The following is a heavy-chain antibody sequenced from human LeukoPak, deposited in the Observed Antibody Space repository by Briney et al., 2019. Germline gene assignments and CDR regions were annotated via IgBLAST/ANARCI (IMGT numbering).Heavy chain of an antibody. D-gene: IGHD7-27*01. CDR2: FHYSGTT. J-gene: IGHJ4*02. CDR1: HVSISTYY. V-gene: IGHV4-59*01. CDR3: ARVDANWGVVDY. Sequence: SETLSLTCTVSHVSISTYYWSWIRQPPGKGLEWIGYFHYSGTTNYNPSLKSRVTISVDTSKNQFSLKLSSVTAADTAVYYCARVDANWGVVDYWGQGTLVTVSS.